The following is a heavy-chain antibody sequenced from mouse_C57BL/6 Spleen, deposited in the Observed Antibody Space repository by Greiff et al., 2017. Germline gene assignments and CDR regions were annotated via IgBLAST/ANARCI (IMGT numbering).Heavy chain of an antibody. J-gene: IGHJ4*01. CDR3: ARSYYGSSYDAMDY. Sequence: VQLQQPGAELVKPGASVKLSCKASGYTFTSSWMHWVKQRPGQGLEWIGMIHPNSGSTNYNEKFKSKATLTVDKSSSTAYMQLSSLTSEDSAVYYCARSYYGSSYDAMDYWGQGTSVTVSS. D-gene: IGHD1-1*01. V-gene: IGHV1-64*01. CDR1: GYTFTSSW. CDR2: IHPNSGST.